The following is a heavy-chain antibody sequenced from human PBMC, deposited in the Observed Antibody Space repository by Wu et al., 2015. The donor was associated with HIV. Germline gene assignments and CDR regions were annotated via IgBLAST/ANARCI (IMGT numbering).Heavy chain of an antibody. CDR1: GATFISYT. CDR2: FIPMFGTA. J-gene: IGHJ6*02. Sequence: QVQLMQSGAEVKKPGSSVKVSCKASGATFISYTITWVRQAPGQGLEWMGGFIPMFGTANCAQKFQGRLTITTDESTATGYMELSSLRSEDTAVYFCARDLARETMIRDRPRYGLDVWGQGTTVTVS. D-gene: IGHD3-10*02. CDR3: ARDLARETMIRDRPRYGLDV. V-gene: IGHV1-69*05.